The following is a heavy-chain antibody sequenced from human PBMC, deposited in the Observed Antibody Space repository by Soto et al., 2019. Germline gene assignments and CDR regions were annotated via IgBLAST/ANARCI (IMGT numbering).Heavy chain of an antibody. V-gene: IGHV4-34*01. J-gene: IGHJ5*02. CDR1: GGSFSGYY. CDR2: INHSGST. CDR3: ARNKIYHNWFDP. Sequence: PSETLSLTCAVYGGSFSGYYWSWIRQPPGKGLEWIGEINHSGSTNYNPSLKSRVTISVDTSKNQFSLKLSSVTAADTAVYYCARNKIYHNWFDPWGQGTLVTVSS.